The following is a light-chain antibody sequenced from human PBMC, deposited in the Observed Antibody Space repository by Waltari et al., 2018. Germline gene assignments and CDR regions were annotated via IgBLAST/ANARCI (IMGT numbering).Light chain of an antibody. CDR2: DAS. V-gene: IGKV3-20*01. J-gene: IGKJ1*01. CDR3: QQYVSLPAT. CDR1: QSISRP. Sequence: EIMLTQSPGTLSLSPVARDTLSCRASQSISRPLAWYQQKPGQAPRLLIYDASTRATGIPDRFSGSGSGTDFSLTISRLEPEDSAVYYCQQYVSLPATFGQGTKVEIK.